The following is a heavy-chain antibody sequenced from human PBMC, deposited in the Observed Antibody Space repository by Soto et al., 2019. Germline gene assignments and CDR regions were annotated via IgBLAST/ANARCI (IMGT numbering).Heavy chain of an antibody. V-gene: IGHV3-30-3*01. Sequence: QVQLVESGGGVVQPGRSLRLSCAASGFTFSSYAMHWVRQAPGKGLEWVAVISYDGSNKYYADSVKGRFTISRDNSKNTLYLQMNSLRAEDTAVYYCARGGRNWNYEVFDYWGQGTLVTVSS. CDR1: GFTFSSYA. D-gene: IGHD1-7*01. J-gene: IGHJ4*02. CDR2: ISYDGSNK. CDR3: ARGGRNWNYEVFDY.